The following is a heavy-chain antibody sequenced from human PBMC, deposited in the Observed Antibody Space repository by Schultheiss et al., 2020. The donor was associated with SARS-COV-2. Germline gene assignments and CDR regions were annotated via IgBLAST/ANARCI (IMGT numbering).Heavy chain of an antibody. J-gene: IGHJ4*02. CDR1: GFTFSSYA. CDR3: AKNSGGDYVY. V-gene: IGHV3-74*01. D-gene: IGHD2-21*02. Sequence: GGSLRLSCAASGFTFSSYAMHWVRQAPGKGLVWVSRINSDGSSTSYADSVKGRFTISRDNSKNTLYLQMSSLRAEDTAVYYCAKNSGGDYVYWGQGTLVTVSS. CDR2: INSDGSST.